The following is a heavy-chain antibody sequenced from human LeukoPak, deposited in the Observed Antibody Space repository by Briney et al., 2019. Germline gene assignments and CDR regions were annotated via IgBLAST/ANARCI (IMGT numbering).Heavy chain of an antibody. CDR2: VSSSGRTI. D-gene: IGHD3-10*01. CDR1: GFTFSSYE. J-gene: IGHJ4*02. V-gene: IGHV3-48*03. Sequence: GGSLRLSCAASGFTFSSYEMNWVRQAPGKGLEWVAYVSSSGRTIYSGDSVKGRFTISRDNAKNSLYLQMNSLRAEDTAVYYCARELRGVYAYLDFWGRGTLVTVSS. CDR3: ARELRGVYAYLDF.